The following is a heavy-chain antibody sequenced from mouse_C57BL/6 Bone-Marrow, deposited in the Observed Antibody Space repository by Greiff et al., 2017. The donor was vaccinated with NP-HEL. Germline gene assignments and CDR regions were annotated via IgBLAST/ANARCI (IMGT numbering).Heavy chain of an antibody. V-gene: IGHV5-16*01. CDR1: GFTFSDYY. Sequence: EVNVVESEGGLVQPGSSMKLSCTASGFTFSDYYMAWVRQVPEKGLEWVANINFDGSSTYYLDSLKSRFIISRDNAKNILYLQMSSLQSEDTATYYCARDQDYYGSSFYFDYWGQGTTLTVSS. CDR3: ARDQDYYGSSFYFDY. D-gene: IGHD1-1*01. J-gene: IGHJ2*01. CDR2: INFDGSST.